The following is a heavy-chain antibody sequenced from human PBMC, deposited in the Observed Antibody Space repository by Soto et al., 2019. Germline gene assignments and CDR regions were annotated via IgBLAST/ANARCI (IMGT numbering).Heavy chain of an antibody. CDR3: AKETPDYIAAAGPYNWFDP. CDR2: ISGSGGST. CDR1: GFTFSSYA. D-gene: IGHD6-13*01. V-gene: IGHV3-23*01. Sequence: GGSLRLSCAASGFTFSSYAMSWVRQAPGKGLEWVSAISGSGGSTYYADSVKGRFTISRDNSKNTLYLQMNSLRAEDTAVYYCAKETPDYIAAAGPYNWFDPWGQGTLVTVSS. J-gene: IGHJ5*02.